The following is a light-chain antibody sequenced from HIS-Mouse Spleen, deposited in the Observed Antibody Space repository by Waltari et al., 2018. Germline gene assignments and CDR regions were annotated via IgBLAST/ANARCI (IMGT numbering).Light chain of an antibody. V-gene: IGLV3-1*01. CDR2: QDS. CDR1: KLGDKY. CDR3: QAWDSSTDVV. Sequence: SYELTQPPSVSVSPGQTASITRPGYKLGDKYACWYQQKPGQSPVLVIYQDSKRPSGIPERFSGSNSGNTATLTISGTQAMDEADYYCQAWDSSTDVVFGGGTKLTVL. J-gene: IGLJ2*01.